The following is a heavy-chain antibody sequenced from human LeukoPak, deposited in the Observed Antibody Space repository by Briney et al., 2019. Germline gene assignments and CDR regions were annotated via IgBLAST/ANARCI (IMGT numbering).Heavy chain of an antibody. Sequence: ASVKVSCKASGYTFTSYDINWVRQATGQGLEWMGWMNPNSGNTGYAQKFQGRVTMTRNTSISTAYMERSSLRSEDTAVYYCARGGLLPMGEDYWGQGTRVTVSS. CDR2: MNPNSGNT. CDR1: GYTFTSYD. D-gene: IGHD2/OR15-2a*01. CDR3: ARGGLLPMGEDY. V-gene: IGHV1-8*01. J-gene: IGHJ4*02.